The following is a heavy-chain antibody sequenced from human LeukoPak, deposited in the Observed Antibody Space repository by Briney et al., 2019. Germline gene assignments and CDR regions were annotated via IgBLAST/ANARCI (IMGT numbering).Heavy chain of an antibody. CDR1: GGSISSGSYY. D-gene: IGHD3-10*01. CDR3: ARARYYGSGSDYYYYYMDV. V-gene: IGHV4-61*09. Sequence: PSESLSVTCIVPGGSISSGSYYSSWVRQPAGTGLEWIVHIYTSGSTNNNPSRKSRFTISVDTSKNQFSLKLSSVTAADTAVYYCARARYYGSGSDYYYYYMDVWGKGTTVTISS. J-gene: IGHJ6*03. CDR2: IYTSGST.